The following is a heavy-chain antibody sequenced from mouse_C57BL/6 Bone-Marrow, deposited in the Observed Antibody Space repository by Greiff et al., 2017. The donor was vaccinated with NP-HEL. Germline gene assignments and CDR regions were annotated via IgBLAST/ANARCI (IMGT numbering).Heavy chain of an antibody. CDR1: GYAFSSSW. CDR2: IYPGDGDT. Sequence: QVQLQQSGPELVKPGASVKISFKASGYAFSSSWMNWVKQRPGKGLEWIGRIYPGDGDTNYNGKFKGKATLTADKSSSTAYMQLSSLTSEDSAVYFCARCGGAYYFDYWGQGTTLTVSS. J-gene: IGHJ2*01. V-gene: IGHV1-82*01. CDR3: ARCGGAYYFDY.